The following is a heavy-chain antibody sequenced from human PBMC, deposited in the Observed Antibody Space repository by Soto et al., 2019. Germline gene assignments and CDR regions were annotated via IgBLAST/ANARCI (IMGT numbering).Heavy chain of an antibody. J-gene: IGHJ6*02. Sequence: GGSLRLSCAASGFTVSSNYMSWVRQAPGKGLEWVSVIYSGGSTYYADSVKGRFTISRDNSKNTLYLQMNSLRAEGTAVYYCARSDIVPYYYYYGMDVWGQGTTVTVSS. D-gene: IGHD5-12*01. CDR3: ARSDIVPYYYYYGMDV. CDR2: IYSGGST. V-gene: IGHV3-53*01. CDR1: GFTVSSNY.